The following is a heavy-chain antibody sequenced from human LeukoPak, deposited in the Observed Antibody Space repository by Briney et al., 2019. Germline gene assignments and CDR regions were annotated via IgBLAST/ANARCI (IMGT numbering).Heavy chain of an antibody. V-gene: IGHV3-9*03. Sequence: GGSLRLSCAASGLTFDDYAMHWVRQAPGKGLEWVSGIYWNSGRTGYADSVKGRVTISRDNAKNSLYLQMNSLRVEDMALYYCAKGEAAGFRRDAFDIWGQGTMVTVSS. CDR2: IYWNSGRT. D-gene: IGHD6-13*01. J-gene: IGHJ3*02. CDR3: AKGEAAGFRRDAFDI. CDR1: GLTFDDYA.